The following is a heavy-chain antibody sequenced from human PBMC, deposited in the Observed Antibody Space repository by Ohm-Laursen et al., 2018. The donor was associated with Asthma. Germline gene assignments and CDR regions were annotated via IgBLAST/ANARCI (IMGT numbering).Heavy chain of an antibody. V-gene: IGHV3-23*01. CDR1: GFTFSGYW. J-gene: IGHJ3*02. CDR3: AKMMNWQTKGFDM. Sequence: SLRLSCAASGFTFSGYWMHWVRQAPGKGLEWVSGISGNGGSTYYADSVKGRFTISRDNSKNTLSLQMDSLRAEDTAVYYCAKMMNWQTKGFDMWGQGTMVTVSS. D-gene: IGHD1-1*01. CDR2: ISGNGGST.